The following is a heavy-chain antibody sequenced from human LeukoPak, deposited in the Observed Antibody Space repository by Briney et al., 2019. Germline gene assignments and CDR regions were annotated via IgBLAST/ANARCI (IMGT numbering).Heavy chain of an antibody. CDR1: GFTFRDSY. Sequence: GGSLTLSCAASGFTFRDSYMTWIRQAPGKGLEWVSHISSISNNIYYADSVKGRFTISRDNAKSSLYLQMNSLRVEDTAVYYCARTLNSGTKDYWGQGTLVTVSS. CDR2: ISSISNNI. D-gene: IGHD3-10*01. J-gene: IGHJ4*02. V-gene: IGHV3-11*01. CDR3: ARTLNSGTKDY.